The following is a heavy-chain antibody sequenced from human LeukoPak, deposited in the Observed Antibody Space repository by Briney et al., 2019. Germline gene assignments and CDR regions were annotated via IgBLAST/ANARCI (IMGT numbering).Heavy chain of an antibody. D-gene: IGHD3-3*01. CDR1: GFTFSSYW. V-gene: IGHV3-74*01. CDR2: INSDGSST. Sequence: PGGSLRLSCAASGFTFSSYWMHWVRQAPGKGLVWVSRINSDGSSTSYADSVKGRFTISRDNAKNTLYLQMNSLRAEDTAVYYCARGFPGYGMDVWGQGTTVTVSS. J-gene: IGHJ6*02. CDR3: ARGFPGYGMDV.